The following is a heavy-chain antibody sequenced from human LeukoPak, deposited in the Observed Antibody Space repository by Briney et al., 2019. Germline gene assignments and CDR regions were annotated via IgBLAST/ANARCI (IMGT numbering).Heavy chain of an antibody. Sequence: PGGSRRLSCAASGFTFSSYWMSWVRQAPGEGLEWVANIKQDGREKYYVDSVKGRFTISRDNAKNSLYLQMNSLRAEDTAVYYCASGYSYGQPSWIYYGMDVWGKGTTVTVSS. J-gene: IGHJ6*04. D-gene: IGHD5-18*01. V-gene: IGHV3-7*03. CDR1: GFTFSSYW. CDR3: ASGYSYGQPSWIYYGMDV. CDR2: IKQDGREK.